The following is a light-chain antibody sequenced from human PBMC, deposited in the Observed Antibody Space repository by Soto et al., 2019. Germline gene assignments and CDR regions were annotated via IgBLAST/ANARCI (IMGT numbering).Light chain of an antibody. CDR2: LEGSGSY. Sequence: QSVLTQSSSASASLGSSVKLTCTLSSGHSSYIIAWHQQQPGKAPRYLMKLEGSGSYNKGSGVPDRFSGSSSGADRYLTISNFQFEDEADYYCETWESNTRVFGAGTKLTVL. V-gene: IGLV4-60*02. CDR3: ETWESNTRV. CDR1: SGHSSYI. J-gene: IGLJ2*01.